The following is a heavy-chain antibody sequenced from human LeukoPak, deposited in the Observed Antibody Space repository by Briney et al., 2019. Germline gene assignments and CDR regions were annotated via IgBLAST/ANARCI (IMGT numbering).Heavy chain of an antibody. CDR2: MNPNSGNT. V-gene: IGHV1-8*01. D-gene: IGHD3-22*01. Sequence: GASVKVSCKASGYTFTSYDINWVRQATGQGLEWMGWMNPNSGNTGYAQKFQGRVTMTRDMSTSTVYMELSSLRSEDTAVYYCARTIDDYYDSSGYRLDYWGQGTLVTVSS. CDR1: GYTFTSYD. CDR3: ARTIDDYYDSSGYRLDY. J-gene: IGHJ4*02.